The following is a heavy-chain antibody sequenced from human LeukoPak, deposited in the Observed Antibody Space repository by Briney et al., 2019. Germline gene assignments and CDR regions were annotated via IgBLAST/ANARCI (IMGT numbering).Heavy chain of an antibody. Sequence: GASVKVSCKASGYTFTSYGISWVRQAPGQGLEWMGWISAYNGNTNYAQKLQGRVTMTTDTSTSTAYMELRSLRSDDTAVYYCAKVWAYCSSTSCYATDDAFDIWGQGTMVTVSS. V-gene: IGHV1-18*01. D-gene: IGHD2-2*01. CDR1: GYTFTSYG. J-gene: IGHJ3*02. CDR3: AKVWAYCSSTSCYATDDAFDI. CDR2: ISAYNGNT.